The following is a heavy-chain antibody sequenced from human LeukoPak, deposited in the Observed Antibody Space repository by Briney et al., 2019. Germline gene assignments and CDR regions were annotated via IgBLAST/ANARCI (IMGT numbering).Heavy chain of an antibody. V-gene: IGHV4-61*02. Sequence: SQTLSLTCTVSGGSISSGSYYWSWIRQPAGKGLEWIGRIYTSGSTNYNPSLKSRVTISVDTSKNHFSLKLSSVTAADTAVYYCAREGGKIAVAGYYFDYWGQGTLVTVSS. D-gene: IGHD6-19*01. CDR3: AREGGKIAVAGYYFDY. CDR1: GGSISSGSYY. J-gene: IGHJ4*02. CDR2: IYTSGST.